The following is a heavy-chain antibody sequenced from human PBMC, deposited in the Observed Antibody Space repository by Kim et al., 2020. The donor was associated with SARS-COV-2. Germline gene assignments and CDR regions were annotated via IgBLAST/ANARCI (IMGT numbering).Heavy chain of an antibody. J-gene: IGHJ4*02. V-gene: IGHV3-66*02. Sequence: GGSLRLSCAASGLTVSSNYMSWVRQAPGRGLEWVSVIYSGGSTYYADSVKGRFTISRDNSKNTLYLQMNSLRLEDTAVYYCARGNIAVALGYYFDYWGQGTLATVSS. CDR2: IYSGGST. CDR3: ARGNIAVALGYYFDY. D-gene: IGHD6-19*01. CDR1: GLTVSSNY.